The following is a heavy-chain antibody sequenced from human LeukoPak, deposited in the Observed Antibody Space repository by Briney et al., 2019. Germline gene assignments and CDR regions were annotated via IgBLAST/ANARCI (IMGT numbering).Heavy chain of an antibody. Sequence: SETLSLTCTVSGYSISSGYYWGWIRQPPGKGLEWIGSIYHSGSTYYNPSLKSRVTISVDTSKNQFSLKLSSVTAADTAVYYCARTTGYYLYYFDYWGQGTLVTVSS. CDR1: GYSISSGYY. CDR2: IYHSGST. J-gene: IGHJ4*02. V-gene: IGHV4-38-2*02. D-gene: IGHD3-9*01. CDR3: ARTTGYYLYYFDY.